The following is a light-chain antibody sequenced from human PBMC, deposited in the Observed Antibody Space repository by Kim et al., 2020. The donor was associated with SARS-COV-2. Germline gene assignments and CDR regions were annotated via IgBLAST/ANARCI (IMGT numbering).Light chain of an antibody. CDR1: QDISKL. V-gene: IGKV1-27*01. J-gene: IGKJ1*01. Sequence: ASVGDRVTITCRSSQDISKLFAWYQQKPVKAPNLLIFRAYVLQSGVPSRFSGGGSGTDFTLTISSLQPEDVATYYCQRYNTAPWTFGQGTKVEIK. CDR2: RAY. CDR3: QRYNTAPWT.